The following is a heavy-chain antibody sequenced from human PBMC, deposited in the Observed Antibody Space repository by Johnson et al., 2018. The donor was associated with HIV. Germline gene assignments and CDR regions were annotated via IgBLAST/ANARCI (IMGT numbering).Heavy chain of an antibody. D-gene: IGHD3-3*01. CDR3: AKDLRITVFGAVTPDAFDV. CDR1: GFTVSSNY. CDR2: ISGTGGNT. Sequence: VQLVESGGGLVQPGGSLRLSCAASGFTVSSNYMSWVRQAPGKGLEWVSGISGTGGNTYYTESVKGRFTISRDNSKNTLYLQMNSLRAEDAAVYYCAKDLRITVFGAVTPDAFDVWGQGTMVTVSS. J-gene: IGHJ3*01. V-gene: IGHV3-23*04.